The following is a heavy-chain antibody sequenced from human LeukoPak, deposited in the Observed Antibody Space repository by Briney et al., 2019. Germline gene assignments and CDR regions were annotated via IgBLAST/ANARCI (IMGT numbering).Heavy chain of an antibody. CDR2: VIPIFGTA. CDR3: ARAELGYCSSTSCLNWFDP. J-gene: IGHJ5*02. V-gene: IGHV1-69*01. Sequence: SVKGSCKASGGTFSSYAISWVGQAPGQGVEERGGVIPIFGTANYAQKFQGRVTITPDESTSTAYLELSSLSSEDTDVYYCARAELGYCSSTSCLNWFDPWRQPTLVTVSS. D-gene: IGHD2-2*01. CDR1: GGTFSSYA.